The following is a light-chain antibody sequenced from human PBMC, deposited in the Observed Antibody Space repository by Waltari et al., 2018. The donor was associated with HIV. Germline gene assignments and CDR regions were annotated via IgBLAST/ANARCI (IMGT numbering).Light chain of an antibody. V-gene: IGLV3-21*04. CDR2: YDS. CDR3: EVWDETRNRVV. Sequence: YVLTQPPSVSVAQGKTATITCEGDRIGTKSVHWYQQKSGPAPQLVIYYDSDRPSGIPERVSGANSGSAATLTISRVEDGDEADYYCEVWDETRNRVVFGGGTKLFAL. CDR1: RIGTKS. J-gene: IGLJ2*01.